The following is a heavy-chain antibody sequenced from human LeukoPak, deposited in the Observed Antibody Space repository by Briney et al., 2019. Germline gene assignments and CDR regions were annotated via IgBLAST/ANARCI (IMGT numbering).Heavy chain of an antibody. D-gene: IGHD6-13*01. CDR1: GFTFSSYS. V-gene: IGHV3-21*01. J-gene: IGHJ3*02. CDR2: ISSSSSYI. Sequence: GGSLRLSCAASGFTFSSYSMNWVRQAPGKGLEWVSSISSSSSYIYYADSVKGRFTISRDNAKSSLYLQMNSLRAEDTAVYYCARGYSSSPRGAFDIWGQGTMVTVSS. CDR3: ARGYSSSPRGAFDI.